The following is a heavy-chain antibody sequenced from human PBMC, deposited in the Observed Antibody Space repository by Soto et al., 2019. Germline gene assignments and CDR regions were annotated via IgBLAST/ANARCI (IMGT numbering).Heavy chain of an antibody. CDR1: GYTFTSYA. J-gene: IGHJ4*02. V-gene: IGHV1-3*01. CDR3: ASPRHCSGGSCQYSPFDY. Sequence: ASVKVSCKASGYTFTSYAMHWVRQAPGQRLEWMGWINAGNGNTKYSQKFQGRVTITRDTSASTAYMELSSLRSEDTAVYYCASPRHCSGGSCQYSPFDYWGQGTLVTVSS. CDR2: INAGNGNT. D-gene: IGHD2-15*01.